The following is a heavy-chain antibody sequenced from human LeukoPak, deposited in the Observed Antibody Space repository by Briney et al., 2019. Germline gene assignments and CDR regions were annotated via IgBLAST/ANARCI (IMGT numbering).Heavy chain of an antibody. CDR2: IYYSGST. CDR3: ARHITRLRPFDY. V-gene: IGHV4-39*01. J-gene: IGHJ4*02. Sequence: PSETLSLTCTVSGGSISSSSYYWGWIRQPPGKGLEWIGSIYYSGSTYYNPSLESRVTISVDTSKNQFSLKLSSVTAADTAVYYCARHITRLRPFDYWGQGTLVTVSS. D-gene: IGHD1-20*01. CDR1: GGSISSSSYY.